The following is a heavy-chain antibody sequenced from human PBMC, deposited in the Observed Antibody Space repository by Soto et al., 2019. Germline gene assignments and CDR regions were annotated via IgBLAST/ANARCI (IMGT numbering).Heavy chain of an antibody. J-gene: IGHJ6*03. CDR2: INHSGST. CDR1: GESFSGYY. V-gene: IGHV4-34*01. D-gene: IGHD2-2*01. Sequence: SETLSLTCAVYGESFSGYYWSWIRQPPGKGLEWIGEINHSGSTNYNPSLKSRVTISVDTSKNQFSLKLSSVTAADTAVYYCARGTVVVPAYYMDVWGKGTTVTVSS. CDR3: ARGTVVVPAYYMDV.